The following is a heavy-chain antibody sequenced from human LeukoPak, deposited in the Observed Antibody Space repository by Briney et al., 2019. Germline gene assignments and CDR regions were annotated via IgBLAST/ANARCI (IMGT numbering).Heavy chain of an antibody. J-gene: IGHJ4*02. CDR3: AKGRTYYDFWSGYPFDY. V-gene: IGHV3-23*01. D-gene: IGHD3-3*01. CDR1: GFTFSSYA. CDR2: ISGSGGST. Sequence: PGGSLRLSCAASGFTFSSYAMSWVRQAPGKGLEWVSAISGSGGSTYYADSVKGRFTISRDNSKNTLYLQMNSLGAEDTAVYYCAKGRTYYDFWSGYPFDYWGQGTLVTVSS.